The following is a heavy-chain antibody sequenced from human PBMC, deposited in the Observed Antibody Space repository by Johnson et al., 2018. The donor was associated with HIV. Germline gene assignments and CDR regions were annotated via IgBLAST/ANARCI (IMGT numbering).Heavy chain of an antibody. CDR2: ISYDGTNK. CDR3: AREHYGDYSADALDI. CDR1: GFTFSSYA. Sequence: VQLLESGGGVVQPGRSLRLSCAASGFTFSSYAMHWVRQAPGKGLEWVAVISYDGTNKYCADSVKGRFTISRDKSKNTLYLQMNSLRVEDTAVYYCAREHYGDYSADALDIWGQGTMVTVSS. V-gene: IGHV3-30-3*01. J-gene: IGHJ3*02. D-gene: IGHD4-17*01.